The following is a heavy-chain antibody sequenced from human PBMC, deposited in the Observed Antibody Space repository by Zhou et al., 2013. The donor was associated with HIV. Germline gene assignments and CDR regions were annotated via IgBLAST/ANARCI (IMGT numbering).Heavy chain of an antibody. Sequence: QVQLVQSGAEVKKPGSSVKVSCKASGGTFSSYAISWVRQAPGQGLEWMGRIIPIFGTANYAQKFQGRVTITADESTSTAYMELSSLRSEDTAVYYCARAAYSSSTLYYYYYGMDVWGQGTTVTVSS. CDR1: GGTFSSYA. CDR3: ARAAYSSSTLYYYYYGMDV. D-gene: IGHD6-13*01. J-gene: IGHJ6*02. V-gene: IGHV1-69*13. CDR2: IIPIFGTA.